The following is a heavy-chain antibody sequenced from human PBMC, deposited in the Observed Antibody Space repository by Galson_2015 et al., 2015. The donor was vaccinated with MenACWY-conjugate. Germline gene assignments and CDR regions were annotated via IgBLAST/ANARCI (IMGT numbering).Heavy chain of an antibody. J-gene: IGHJ4*02. Sequence: SLRLSCAASGFTFSTSVMHWVRQAPGKGLEWVAGMTFDGSKYYVDSVKDRFTISRDNSNDNLYLQMNSLSADDTAVYYCAKEGYSSGYAPAFDYWGQGILVTVS. CDR3: AKEGYSSGYAPAFDY. CDR2: MTFDGSK. V-gene: IGHV3-30*18. D-gene: IGHD3-22*01. CDR1: GFTFSTSV.